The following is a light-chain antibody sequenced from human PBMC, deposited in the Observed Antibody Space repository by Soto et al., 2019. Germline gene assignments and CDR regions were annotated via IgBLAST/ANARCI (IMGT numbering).Light chain of an antibody. CDR3: QQLFDSPIT. CDR1: QSIGDY. V-gene: IGKV1-39*01. J-gene: IGKJ5*01. Sequence: DMQMTQFPCSLSASVGDRVSITCRTTQSIGDYLNWYQQRPGKAPRLLISATSSLQSGVPPRFSGSGSGTEFSLTITSLQPEDFATYYCQQLFDSPITFGQGTRLEIK. CDR2: ATS.